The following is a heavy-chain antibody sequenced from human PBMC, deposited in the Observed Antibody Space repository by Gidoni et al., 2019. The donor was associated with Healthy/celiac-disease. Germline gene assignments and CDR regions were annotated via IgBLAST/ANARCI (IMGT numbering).Heavy chain of an antibody. CDR1: GFTLSSYS. CDR3: ARDSDGNLEWLPPSGGGFDY. Sequence: EVQLVESGGGLVKPGGSLRLSCAASGFTLSSYSMNWVRQAPGKGREWVSSISSSSSYIYYAYSVKVRFTISRDNAKNSLYLQMNSLRAEDTAVYYCARDSDGNLEWLPPSGGGFDYWGQGTLVTVSS. D-gene: IGHD3-3*01. CDR2: ISSSSSYI. J-gene: IGHJ4*02. V-gene: IGHV3-21*01.